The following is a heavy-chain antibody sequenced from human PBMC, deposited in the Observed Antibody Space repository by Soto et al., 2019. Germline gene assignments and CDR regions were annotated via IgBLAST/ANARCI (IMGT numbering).Heavy chain of an antibody. Sequence: EVQLLESGGGLVKPGGSLRLSCAASGFSFSNYTMNWVRQAPGKGLEWVSSISGSSCYTYYADSVKGRFTVSRDNAEKSLYIQMSSLRAEDTVMYYCARDGAFCSGTGCRDYDHYVAFWGKGTMVTVSS. CDR3: ARDGAFCSGTGCRDYDHYVAF. CDR1: GFSFSNYT. V-gene: IGHV3-21*01. J-gene: IGHJ6*03. D-gene: IGHD2-2*01. CDR2: ISGSSCYT.